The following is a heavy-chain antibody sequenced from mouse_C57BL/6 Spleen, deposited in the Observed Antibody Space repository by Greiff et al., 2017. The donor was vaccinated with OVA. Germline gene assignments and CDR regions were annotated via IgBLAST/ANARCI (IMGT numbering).Heavy chain of an antibody. D-gene: IGHD1-1*01. J-gene: IGHJ1*03. Sequence: VQLQQSGAELVKPGASVKLSCTASGFNIKDYYMHWVKQRPEQGLEWIGRIDPEDGETKYAQNFQGKATITADTSSNTAYLQLSSLTSEDTAVYDCARSGAYYSSSPLWDSDDWGTGTTVTVSS. CDR3: ARSGAYYSSSPLWDSDD. V-gene: IGHV14-2*01. CDR2: IDPEDGET. CDR1: GFNIKDYY.